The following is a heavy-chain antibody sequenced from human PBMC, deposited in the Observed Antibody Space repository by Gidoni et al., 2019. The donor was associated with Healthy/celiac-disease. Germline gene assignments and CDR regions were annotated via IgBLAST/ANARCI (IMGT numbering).Heavy chain of an antibody. D-gene: IGHD3-3*01. J-gene: IGHJ6*02. CDR1: GGTFSSYA. CDR2: IIPILGIA. V-gene: IGHV1-69*04. CDR3: ARDRVNYDFWSGYRSPYYYYYYGMDV. Sequence: QVQLVQSGAEVKKPGYSVQVSCQASGGTFSSYAISWVRQAPGQGLGWMGRIIPILGIANYVPKFQGRVTITADKSTSTAYMELSSLRSEDTAVYYCARDRVNYDFWSGYRSPYYYYYYGMDVWGQGTTVTVSS.